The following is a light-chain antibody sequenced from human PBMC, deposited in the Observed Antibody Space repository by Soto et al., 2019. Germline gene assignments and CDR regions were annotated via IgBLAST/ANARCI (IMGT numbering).Light chain of an antibody. J-gene: IGKJ4*01. Sequence: EIVLTQSPATLSLSPGERATLSCRASESVAGYLAWYQQKPGQAPRLLMYDASTRATDIPARFSGGGSGTDFTLTISSLEPEDFAVYFCQQRTNWPFTFGGGTKVEIK. CDR2: DAS. CDR3: QQRTNWPFT. V-gene: IGKV3-11*01. CDR1: ESVAGY.